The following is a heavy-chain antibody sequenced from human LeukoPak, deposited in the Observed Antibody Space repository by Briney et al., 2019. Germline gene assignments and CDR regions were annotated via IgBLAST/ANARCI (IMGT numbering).Heavy chain of an antibody. Sequence: TSETLSLTCAVYGGFFSGYSWNWIRQPPVKGLEWIGEINHSGGTNYNPSLKCRVTISVDTSKKQFSLKLSSVTAADTAVYYCARGVDYYGVWGQGTLVTVSS. J-gene: IGHJ4*02. V-gene: IGHV4-34*01. CDR1: GGFFSGYS. D-gene: IGHD3-10*01. CDR3: ARGVDYYGV. CDR2: INHSGGT.